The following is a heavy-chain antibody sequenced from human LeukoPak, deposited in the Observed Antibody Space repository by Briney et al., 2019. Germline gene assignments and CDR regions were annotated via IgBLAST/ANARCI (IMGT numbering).Heavy chain of an antibody. CDR2: IYPSDSKT. CDR3: ATSMVRGAPRYYYYYMDV. D-gene: IGHD3-10*01. J-gene: IGHJ6*03. V-gene: IGHV5-51*01. Sequence: GESLKISCEGSGYSFSTYWIGWVRQMPGKGLEWMGIIYPSDSKTRYSPSFQGQVTISADKSISTAYLQWSSLEASDTAMYYCATSMVRGAPRYYYYYMDVWGKGTTVTVSS. CDR1: GYSFSTYW.